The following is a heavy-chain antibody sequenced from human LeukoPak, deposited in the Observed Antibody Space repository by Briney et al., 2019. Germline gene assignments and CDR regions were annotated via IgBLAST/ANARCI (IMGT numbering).Heavy chain of an antibody. Sequence: GGSLKLFCAASGFTFSGSAMHWVRQASGKGLEWVGRIRSKANSYATAYAASVKGRFTISRDDSKNTAYLQMNSLKTEDTAVYYCTRRGHYYGSGSYYNYYYYGMDVWGKGTTVTVSS. CDR1: GFTFSGSA. CDR3: TRRGHYYGSGSYYNYYYYGMDV. CDR2: IRSKANSYAT. V-gene: IGHV3-73*01. J-gene: IGHJ6*04. D-gene: IGHD3-10*01.